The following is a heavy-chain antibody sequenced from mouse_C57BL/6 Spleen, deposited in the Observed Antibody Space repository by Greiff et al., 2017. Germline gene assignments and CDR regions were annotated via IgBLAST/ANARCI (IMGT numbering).Heavy chain of an antibody. CDR2: SRNKANDYTT. CDR3: ARDHRGYFDY. CDR1: GFTFSDFY. Sequence: EVKLMESGGGLVQSGRSLRLSCATSGFTFSDFYMEWVRQAPGKGLEWIAASRNKANDYTTEYSASVKGRFIVSRDTSQSILYLQMNALRAEDTAMYYCARDHRGYFDYWGQGTTLTVSS. V-gene: IGHV7-1*01. J-gene: IGHJ2*01.